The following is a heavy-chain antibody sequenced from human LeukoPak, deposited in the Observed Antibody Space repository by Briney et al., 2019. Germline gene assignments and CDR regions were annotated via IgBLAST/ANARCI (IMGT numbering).Heavy chain of an antibody. Sequence: PGGSLRLSCAHSGFTFRNAWMSWVRQAPGKGLEWGGHIKSKTEGGTTDYAAPVKGRFTISRDDSKNTLYLQMNSLKTEDTAVYYCTTVRRAVAGPIDYWGQGTLVTVSS. J-gene: IGHJ4*02. CDR3: TTVRRAVAGPIDY. CDR1: GFTFRNAW. CDR2: IKSKTEGGTT. V-gene: IGHV3-15*01. D-gene: IGHD6-19*01.